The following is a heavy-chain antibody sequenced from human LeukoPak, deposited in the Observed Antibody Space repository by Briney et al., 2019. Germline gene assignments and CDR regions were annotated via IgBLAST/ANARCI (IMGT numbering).Heavy chain of an antibody. CDR3: ARCSGSYHSFDY. V-gene: IGHV3-7*05. Sequence: GGSLRLSCAASGLTFSSYWMSWVRQAPGKGLEWVASIKQDGSEKYYVYSVRGRFTISRDNAKNSLYLQMNSLRTEDTAVYYCARCSGSYHSFDYWGQGTLVTVSS. J-gene: IGHJ4*02. D-gene: IGHD1-26*01. CDR1: GLTFSSYW. CDR2: IKQDGSEK.